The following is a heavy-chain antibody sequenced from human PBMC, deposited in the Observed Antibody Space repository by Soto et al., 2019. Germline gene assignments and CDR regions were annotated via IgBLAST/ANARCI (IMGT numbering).Heavy chain of an antibody. Sequence: GGSLRLSCAASGFTFSTTGMNWVRQAPGKGLEWISYIGVIDSPIHYADSVKGRFTISRDNARTSLHLQMNSLRVEDTAVYYCARDRMIGADFDFWGLGTLVTVSS. V-gene: IGHV3-48*01. CDR1: GFTFSTTG. D-gene: IGHD2-21*01. CDR3: ARDRMIGADFDF. CDR2: IGVIDSPI. J-gene: IGHJ4*02.